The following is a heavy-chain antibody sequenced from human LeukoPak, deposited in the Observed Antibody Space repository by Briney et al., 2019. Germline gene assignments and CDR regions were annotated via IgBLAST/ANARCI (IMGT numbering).Heavy chain of an antibody. Sequence: ASVKVSCKASGYTFTGYYIHWVRQAPGQGLEWMAWINPNSGGTNYAQNFRGRVTMTRDTSSSTAYMELSRLTSDDTAVYYCARGAPPFDYWGQGTLVTVSS. J-gene: IGHJ4*02. CDR2: INPNSGGT. CDR3: ARGAPPFDY. V-gene: IGHV1-2*02. CDR1: GYTFTGYY.